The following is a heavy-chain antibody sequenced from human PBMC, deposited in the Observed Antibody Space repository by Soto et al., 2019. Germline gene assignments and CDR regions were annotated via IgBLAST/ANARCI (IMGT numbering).Heavy chain of an antibody. D-gene: IGHD3-16*01. CDR3: AKYTVTEDLGES. CDR1: GFTFSRYA. J-gene: IGHJ5*02. CDR2: ISGNGVYP. V-gene: IGHV3-23*01. Sequence: EVHLLESGGDLVQPGGSLRLSCAVSGFTFSRYAMGWVRQAPGKGLEWVSGISGNGVYPFYGGSVSGRFTISRDNSNNMLYLQMHALRAEDTAVYFCAKYTVTEDLGESWGQGALVAVSS.